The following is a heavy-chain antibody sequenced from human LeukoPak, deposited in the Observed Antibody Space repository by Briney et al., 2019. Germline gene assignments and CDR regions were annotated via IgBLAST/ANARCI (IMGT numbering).Heavy chain of an antibody. D-gene: IGHD6-19*01. CDR2: ISYDGSNK. CDR3: ARAFGLGQWLVDYFGY. CDR1: GFTFSSYA. J-gene: IGHJ4*02. V-gene: IGHV3-30-3*01. Sequence: PGGSLRLFCAASGFTFSSYAMHWVRQAPGKGLEWVAVISYDGSNKYYADSVKGRFTISRDNSKNTLYLQMNSLRVDDTAMYFCARAFGLGQWLVDYFGYWGQGILVTVSS.